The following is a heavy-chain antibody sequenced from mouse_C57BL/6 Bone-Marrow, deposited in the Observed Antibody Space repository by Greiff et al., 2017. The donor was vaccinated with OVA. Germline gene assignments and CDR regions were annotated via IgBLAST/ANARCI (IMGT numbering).Heavy chain of an antibody. CDR1: GFNIKDDY. V-gene: IGHV14-4*01. J-gene: IGHJ2*01. CDR3: TTGYIDY. Sequence: EVQLQQSGAELVRPGASVKLSCTASGFNIKDDYMHWVKQRPEQGLEWIGWIDPENGDTEYASKFQGKATITADTSSNTAYLQLSSLTSEDTAVYYFTTGYIDYWGQGTTLTVSS. CDR2: IDPENGDT.